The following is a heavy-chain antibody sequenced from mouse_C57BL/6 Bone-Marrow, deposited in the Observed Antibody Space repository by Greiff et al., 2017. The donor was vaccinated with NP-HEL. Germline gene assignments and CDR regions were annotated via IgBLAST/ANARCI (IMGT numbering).Heavy chain of an antibody. J-gene: IGHJ3*01. CDR2: IYPRSGNT. CDR1: GYTFTSYG. V-gene: IGHV1-81*01. CDR3: ARKGVYDGYFVGFAY. Sequence: QVQLQQSGAELARPGASVKLSCKASGYTFTSYGISWVKQRTGQGLEWIGEIYPRSGNTSYNEKFKGKARLTADKSSSTAYMELRSLTSEDSAVYFCARKGVYDGYFVGFAYWGQGTLVTVSA. D-gene: IGHD2-3*01.